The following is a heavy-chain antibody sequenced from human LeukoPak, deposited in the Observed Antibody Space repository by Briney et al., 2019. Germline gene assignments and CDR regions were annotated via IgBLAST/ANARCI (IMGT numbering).Heavy chain of an antibody. CDR2: IYYSGST. V-gene: IGHV4-39*01. CDR1: GGSISSSSYY. CDR3: ARLAGGSYYYYMDV. Sequence: SETLSLTCTVSGGSISSSSYYWGWIRQPPGKGLEWIGSIYYSGSTYYNPSPKSRVTISVDTSKNQFSLKLSSVTAADTAVYYCARLAGGSYYYYMDVWGKGTMVTVSS. J-gene: IGHJ6*03. D-gene: IGHD6-19*01.